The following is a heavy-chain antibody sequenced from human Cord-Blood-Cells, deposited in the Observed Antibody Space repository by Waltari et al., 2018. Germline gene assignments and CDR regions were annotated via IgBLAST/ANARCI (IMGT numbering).Heavy chain of an antibody. Sequence: GAEVKNPGESRKISCKGSGYSFTSYWIGWVRQMPGKGLEWMGSIYPGDSDTRYSPPFQSRATISADKSISTAYLQWSSLKSTDTAMYYCARRGTDVVKQLQYWYFDLWGRGTLVTVAS. CDR2: IYPGDSDT. V-gene: IGHV5-51*01. D-gene: IGHD6-6*01. CDR1: GYSFTSYW. CDR3: ARRGTDVVKQLQYWYFDL. J-gene: IGHJ2*01.